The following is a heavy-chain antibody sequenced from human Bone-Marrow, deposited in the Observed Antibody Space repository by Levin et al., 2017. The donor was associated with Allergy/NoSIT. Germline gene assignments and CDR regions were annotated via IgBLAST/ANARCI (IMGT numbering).Heavy chain of an antibody. CDR2: ISYDGSNK. CDR3: ARVPSSGYDYIDY. Sequence: GGSLRLSCAASGFTFSSYAMHWVRQAPGKGLEWVAVISYDGSNKYYADSVKGRFTISRDNSKNTLYLQMNSLRAEDTAVYYCARVPSSGYDYIDYWGQGTLVTVSS. CDR1: GFTFSSYA. V-gene: IGHV3-30-3*01. D-gene: IGHD5-12*01. J-gene: IGHJ4*02.